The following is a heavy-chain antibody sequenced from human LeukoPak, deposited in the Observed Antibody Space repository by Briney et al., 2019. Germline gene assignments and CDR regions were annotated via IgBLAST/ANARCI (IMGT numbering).Heavy chain of an antibody. D-gene: IGHD3-22*01. CDR2: ISRNSRTT. J-gene: IGHJ4*02. Sequence: PGGSLRLSCAASGFTFSDYYMSWIRQAPGEGLEWLSYISRNSRTTFYAESVKGRFTISRDNAKNSLYLQLNSLRADDTAVYYCARGPLANYYDSSGPGDYFDYWGQGTLVTVSS. CDR3: ARGPLANYYDSSGPGDYFDY. V-gene: IGHV3-11*01. CDR1: GFTFSDYY.